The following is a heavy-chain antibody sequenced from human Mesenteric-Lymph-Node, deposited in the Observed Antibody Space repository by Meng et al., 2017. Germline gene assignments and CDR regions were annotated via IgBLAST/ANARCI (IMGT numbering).Heavy chain of an antibody. Sequence: SLKISCAASGFTFSSYAMHWVRQAPGKGLEWVSGISWNSGSIGYADSVKGRFTISRDNAKNSLYLQMNSLRAEDTAVYYCAKAPSGSYSSGWYGGDIWGQGTLVTVSS. V-gene: IGHV3-9*01. CDR3: AKAPSGSYSSGWYGGDI. CDR2: ISWNSGSI. D-gene: IGHD6-19*01. J-gene: IGHJ4*02. CDR1: GFTFSSYA.